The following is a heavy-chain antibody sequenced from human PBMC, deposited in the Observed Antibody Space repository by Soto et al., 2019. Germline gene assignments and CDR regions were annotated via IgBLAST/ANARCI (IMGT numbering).Heavy chain of an antibody. CDR3: ARNDGRGWSTS. D-gene: IGHD6-19*01. J-gene: IGHJ5*02. CDR1: GFTFSSYG. V-gene: IGHV3-33*01. CDR2: IWYDGSNK. Sequence: QVQLVESGGGVVQPGRSLRLSCAASGFTFSSYGMHWVRHAPGKGLEWVAVIWYDGSNKYYAVSVKGRFTISRDNSQNTLYLQMNCLRAADTAVYYCARNDGRGWSTSWGQGPLVTVSS.